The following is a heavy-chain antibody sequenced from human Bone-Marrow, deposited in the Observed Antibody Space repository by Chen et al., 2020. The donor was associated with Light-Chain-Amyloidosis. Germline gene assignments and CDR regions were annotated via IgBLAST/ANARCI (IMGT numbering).Heavy chain of an antibody. Sequence: VQLVESGGGVAQPGTSLRLSCAASGFTFSDFGFHWVRQAPGKGLEWVAFIRFDGSDKYYVDSVKGRFTISRDDSKNTVYLQMSRLRVEDTAMYYCAQLYSYGRPFNHWGQGTLVSVSS. J-gene: IGHJ4*02. CDR3: AQLYSYGRPFNH. CDR2: IRFDGSDK. D-gene: IGHD5-18*01. V-gene: IGHV3-30*02. CDR1: GFTFSDFG.